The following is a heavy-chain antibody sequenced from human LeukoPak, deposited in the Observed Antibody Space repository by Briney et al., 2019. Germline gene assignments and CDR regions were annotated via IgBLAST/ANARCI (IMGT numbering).Heavy chain of an antibody. J-gene: IGHJ4*02. V-gene: IGHV3-23*01. CDR2: VSSSGTNT. CDR1: GYTFSTDV. Sequence: GGSLRHSCAASGYTFSTDVMSWVRPALQTGLEWVSAVSSSGTNTYYANVVKGRFTISRDNSKNMLYLQMSGLRAEDTAVYYCAKEMTALTTIDYWGQGTLVTVSS. D-gene: IGHD4-17*01. CDR3: AKEMTALTTIDY.